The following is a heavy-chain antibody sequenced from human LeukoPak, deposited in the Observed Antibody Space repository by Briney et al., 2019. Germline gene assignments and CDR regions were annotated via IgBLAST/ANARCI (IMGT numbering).Heavy chain of an antibody. CDR2: IKPSGGDT. J-gene: IGHJ4*02. V-gene: IGHV1-46*01. CDR3: ARKGYFDY. CDR1: GYTFTSFY. Sequence: ASVKVSCKASGYTFTSFYIHWVRQAPGQGLEWMGIIKPSGGDTSYAQKFQARVTLTRDTSTSTVYMELSSLRSEDTAIYYCARKGYFDYWGQGTLVTVSS.